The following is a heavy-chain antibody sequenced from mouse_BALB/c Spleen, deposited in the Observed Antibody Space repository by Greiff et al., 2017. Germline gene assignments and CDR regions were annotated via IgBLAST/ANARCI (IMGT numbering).Heavy chain of an antibody. V-gene: IGHV1-87*01. J-gene: IGHJ4*01. CDR3: ARGDYYAMDY. CDR2: IYPGDGDT. Sequence: VKLQESGAELARPGASVKLSCKASGYTFTSYWMQWVKQRPGQGLEWIGAIYPGDGDTRYTQKFKGKATLTADKSSSTAYMQLSSLASEDSAVYYCARGDYYAMDYWGQRTSVTVSS. CDR1: GYTFTSYW.